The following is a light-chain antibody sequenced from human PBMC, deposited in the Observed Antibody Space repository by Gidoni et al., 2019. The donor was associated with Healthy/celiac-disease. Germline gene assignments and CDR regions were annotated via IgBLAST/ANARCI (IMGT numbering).Light chain of an antibody. CDR2: DAS. CDR3: QQSSNWPLT. CDR1: QSVSSY. J-gene: IGKJ4*01. V-gene: IGKV3-11*01. Sequence: EIVLTHSPATLSLSPGERATLSCRASQSVSSYLAWYQQKPGQAPRLLIYDASNRATGIPARVSGSGSGTELTLTSSSLEPEDFAVYYCQQSSNWPLTFGGGTKVEIK.